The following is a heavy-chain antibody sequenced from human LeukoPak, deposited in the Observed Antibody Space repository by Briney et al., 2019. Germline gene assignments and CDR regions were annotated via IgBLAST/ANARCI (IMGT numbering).Heavy chain of an antibody. J-gene: IGHJ4*02. CDR2: FYSSGTT. V-gene: IGHV4-4*07. Sequence: SETLSLTCTFSGGSISIYYWSWIRQPAGKGLDWIGRFYSSGTTNYNPSLKSRFTMSVATAKSQFSLKLTSVTAADTAVYYCARDNGGWYFDYWGQGTLVTVX. CDR1: GGSISIYY. CDR3: ARDNGGWYFDY. D-gene: IGHD2-8*01.